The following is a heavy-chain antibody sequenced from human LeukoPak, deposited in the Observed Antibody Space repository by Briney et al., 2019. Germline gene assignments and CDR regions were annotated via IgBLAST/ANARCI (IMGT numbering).Heavy chain of an antibody. CDR3: ARQRRYCSGTNCYSGHDY. CDR2: IYSGGST. J-gene: IGHJ4*02. D-gene: IGHD2-15*01. Sequence: GGSLRLSCAASGFTVSSNYMSWVRLAPGKGLEWVSIIYSGGSTYYADSVKGRVTIPRDKSKNPLSLQMNSLRVEDTAVYYCARQRRYCSGTNCYSGHDYWGQGTLVTVSS. CDR1: GFTVSSNY. V-gene: IGHV3-53*01.